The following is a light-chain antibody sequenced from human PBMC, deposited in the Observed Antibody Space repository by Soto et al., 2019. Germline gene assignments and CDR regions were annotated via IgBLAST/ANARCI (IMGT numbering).Light chain of an antibody. Sequence: DILMTQSPLSLPFTLEQPASISCRFYQILVHSDGIAYFSWFQQRPGRSPRRLIYKVSNRDSGVPARFSGSGSGTDFALKISRVEAEDVGVYYCMQGTHWPITFGQGTRLEIK. CDR2: KVS. CDR1: QILVHSDGIAY. J-gene: IGKJ5*01. CDR3: MQGTHWPIT. V-gene: IGKV2-30*02.